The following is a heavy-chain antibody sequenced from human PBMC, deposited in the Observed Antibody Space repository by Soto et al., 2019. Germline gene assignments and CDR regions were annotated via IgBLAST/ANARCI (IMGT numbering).Heavy chain of an antibody. CDR2: ITSSSVTM. V-gene: IGHV3-48*01. Sequence: HPGWSMRLSCASCGFTFRTHSMNWFRQAPGKGLEWISYITSSSVTMYADSVKGRFTISRDNAKNSLYLQMNGLRAEDTAVYFCVGEVGFQLIYWGQGTLVTVSS. CDR1: GFTFRTHS. J-gene: IGHJ4*02. CDR3: VGEVGFQLIY. D-gene: IGHD2-2*01.